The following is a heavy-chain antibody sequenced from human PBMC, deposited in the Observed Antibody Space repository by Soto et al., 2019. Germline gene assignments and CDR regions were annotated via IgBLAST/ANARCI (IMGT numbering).Heavy chain of an antibody. D-gene: IGHD2-15*01. Sequence: QVHLVQSGAEVRKPGASVKVSCKASGYSFTSYGIIWVRQAPGQGLEWMGWTSTDNGNTNYAHNLQGRVSMTIDPFSSTAELVLCSLGSNHAAVYYCARDVSSLRIIFFNNGLDGLGEWTT. J-gene: IGHJ6*02. CDR3: ARDVSSLRIIFFNNGLDG. V-gene: IGHV1-18*01. CDR1: GYSFTSYG. CDR2: TSTDNGNT.